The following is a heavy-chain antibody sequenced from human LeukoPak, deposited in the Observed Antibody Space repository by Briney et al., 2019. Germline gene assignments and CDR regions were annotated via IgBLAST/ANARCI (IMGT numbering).Heavy chain of an antibody. J-gene: IGHJ4*02. D-gene: IGHD6-6*01. CDR2: IRYDGNNK. V-gene: IGHV3-30*02. CDR3: AKAPIQYSSLAFFDY. CDR1: GFTFSSYG. Sequence: GGSLRLSCAASGFTFSSYGMHWVRQALGKALQWVAFIRYDGNNKYYADSVKGRFTISRDNSKNTLYLQMNSLRAEDTAVYYCAKAPIQYSSLAFFDYWGQGTLVTVSS.